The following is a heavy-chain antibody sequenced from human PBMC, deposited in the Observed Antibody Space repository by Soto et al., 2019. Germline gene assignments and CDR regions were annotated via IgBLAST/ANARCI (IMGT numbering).Heavy chain of an antibody. V-gene: IGHV3-21*01. J-gene: IGHJ5*02. CDR2: ISSSSSYI. D-gene: IGHD1-26*01. CDR1: GFTFSSYS. CDR3: ARARYSGSFLGGDWFDP. Sequence: GGSLRLSCAASGFTFSSYSMNWVRQAPGKGLEWVSSISSSSSYIYYADSVKGRFTISKDNAKNSLYLQMNSLRAEDTAVYYCARARYSGSFLGGDWFDPWGQGTLVTVSS.